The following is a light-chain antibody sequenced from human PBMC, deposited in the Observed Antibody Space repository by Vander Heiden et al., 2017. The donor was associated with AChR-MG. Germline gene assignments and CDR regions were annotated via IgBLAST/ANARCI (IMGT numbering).Light chain of an antibody. V-gene: IGKV1-5*03. J-gene: IGKJ1*01. CDR1: QSISSW. Sequence: HLTHSPSPLSPSLAATVTIPCRASQSISSWLAWYQQKPGKAPKLLIYKASNLESGVPSRFSGSGSGTEFTLTISSLQPDDFATYYCQQYDAYTWTFGQGTKVEI. CDR2: KAS. CDR3: QQYDAYTWT.